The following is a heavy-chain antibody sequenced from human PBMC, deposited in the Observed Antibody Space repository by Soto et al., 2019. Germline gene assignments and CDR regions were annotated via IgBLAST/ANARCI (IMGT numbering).Heavy chain of an antibody. CDR3: AAEPDFWSGYSPDNWFDP. CDR2: IVVGSGNT. J-gene: IGHJ5*02. V-gene: IGHV1-58*02. D-gene: IGHD3-3*01. CDR1: GFTFTSSA. Sequence: GASVKVSCKASGFTFTSSAMQCVRQARGQRLEWIGWIVVGSGNTNYAQKFQERVTITRDMSTSTAYMELSSLRSEDTAVYYCAAEPDFWSGYSPDNWFDPWGQGTLVTVSS.